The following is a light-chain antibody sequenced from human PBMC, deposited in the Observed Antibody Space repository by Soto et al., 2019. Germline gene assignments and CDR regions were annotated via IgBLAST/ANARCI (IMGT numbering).Light chain of an antibody. Sequence: DIQMTQSPSTLSASVGDRVTITCRASQDIDTSLAWFQQRPGKAPKLLIYAASGLESGVPSTFSGSGSGTEFTLTISSVQPDDFATYFCQHYDTFSWTFGQGTKVDI. V-gene: IGKV1-5*01. CDR3: QHYDTFSWT. CDR1: QDIDTS. J-gene: IGKJ1*01. CDR2: AAS.